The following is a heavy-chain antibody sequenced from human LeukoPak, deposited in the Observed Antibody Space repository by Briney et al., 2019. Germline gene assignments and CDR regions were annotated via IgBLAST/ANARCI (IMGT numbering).Heavy chain of an antibody. Sequence: SETLSLTCAVSGGSISSGGYSWSWIRQPPGKGLEWIGYIYHSGSTYYNPSLKSRVTISVDRSKNQSSLKLSSVTAADTAVYYCARDGDYGDYVGYWGQGTLVTVSS. CDR3: ARDGDYGDYVGY. CDR1: GGSISSGGYS. D-gene: IGHD4-17*01. V-gene: IGHV4-30-2*01. CDR2: IYHSGST. J-gene: IGHJ4*02.